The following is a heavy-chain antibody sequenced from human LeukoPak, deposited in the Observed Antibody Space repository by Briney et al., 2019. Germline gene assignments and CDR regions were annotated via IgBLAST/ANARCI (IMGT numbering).Heavy chain of an antibody. CDR2: ISAYNGNT. V-gene: IGHV1-18*01. CDR3: AREVDILTGYYASNSIWFDP. D-gene: IGHD3-9*01. CDR1: GYTSTSYG. J-gene: IGHJ5*02. Sequence: GASVKVSCKASGYTSTSYGISWVRQAPGQGLEWMGWISAYNGNTNYAQKLQGRVTMTTDTSTSTAYMELRSLRSDDTAVYYCAREVDILTGYYASNSIWFDPWGQGTLVTVSS.